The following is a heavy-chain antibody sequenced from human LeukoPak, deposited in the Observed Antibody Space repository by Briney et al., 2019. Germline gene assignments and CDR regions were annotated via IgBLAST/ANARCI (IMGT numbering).Heavy chain of an antibody. V-gene: IGHV3-23*01. J-gene: IGHJ4*02. Sequence: AEGSLRLSCVASGFTFEKYVMNWVRQASGKGLEWLATIYGSGVSISYADSVKGRFTISRDNSKNTLYLQMNSLRAEDTAVYYCARMTAAGDYWGQGTLVTVSS. D-gene: IGHD6-13*01. CDR3: ARMTAAGDY. CDR2: IYGSGVSI. CDR1: GFTFEKYV.